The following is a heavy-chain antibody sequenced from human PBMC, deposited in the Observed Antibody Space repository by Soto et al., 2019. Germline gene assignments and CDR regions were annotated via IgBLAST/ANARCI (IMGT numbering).Heavy chain of an antibody. CDR1: GFPISSSSYY. CDR3: ARRLSGRPGHFAY. Sequence: SETLSLTCIVSGFPISSSSYYLGWIRQPPGKGLEWIGCMYYNVSTYYNPSLKSPVTISVDTSKNHFSLNLSSVTAADTAVYYCARRLSGRPGHFAYWGQGTRVTVSS. CDR2: MYYNVST. D-gene: IGHD2-2*01. J-gene: IGHJ4*02. V-gene: IGHV4-39*02.